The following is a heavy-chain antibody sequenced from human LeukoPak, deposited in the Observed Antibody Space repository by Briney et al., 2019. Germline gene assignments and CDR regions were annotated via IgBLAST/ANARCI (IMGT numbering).Heavy chain of an antibody. CDR2: IYYSGST. J-gene: IGHJ4*02. V-gene: IGHV4-39*01. Sequence: SVTLSLTCTVSGGSISSSSYYWGWIRQPPGKGLEWIGSIYYSGSTYYNPSLKSRVTISVDTSKNQFSLKLSSVTAADTAVYYCARSRGFLEWLSIDYWGQGTLVTVSS. D-gene: IGHD3-3*01. CDR3: ARSRGFLEWLSIDY. CDR1: GGSISSSSYY.